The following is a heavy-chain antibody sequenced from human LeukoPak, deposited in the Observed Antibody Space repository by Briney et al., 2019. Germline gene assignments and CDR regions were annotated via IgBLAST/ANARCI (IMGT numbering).Heavy chain of an antibody. CDR1: GYTFTGYY. Sequence: ASVKVSCKASGYTFTGYYMHWVRQAPGQGLEWMGWINPISGGTDYAQKFQARVTMDRDTSISTAYMDLSRLKSDDTAVYYCARDRSVRNYYGSGSYEVDYWGQGTLVTVSS. V-gene: IGHV1-2*02. CDR2: INPISGGT. CDR3: ARDRSVRNYYGSGSYEVDY. D-gene: IGHD3-10*01. J-gene: IGHJ4*02.